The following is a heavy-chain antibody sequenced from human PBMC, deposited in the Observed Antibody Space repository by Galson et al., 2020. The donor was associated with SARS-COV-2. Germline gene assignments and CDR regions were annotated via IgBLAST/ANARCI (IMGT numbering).Heavy chain of an antibody. CDR3: ARVFWALDNTVLFDY. D-gene: IGHD3-3*01. J-gene: IGHJ4*02. CDR2: IYYSGST. CDR1: GGSISSGGYY. Sequence: SQTLSLTCTVSGGSISSGGYYWSWIRQHPGKGLEWIGYIYYSGSTYYNPSLKSRVTISVDTSKNQFSLKLSSVTAADTAVYYCARVFWALDNTVLFDYWGQGSRVTVSS. V-gene: IGHV4-31*03.